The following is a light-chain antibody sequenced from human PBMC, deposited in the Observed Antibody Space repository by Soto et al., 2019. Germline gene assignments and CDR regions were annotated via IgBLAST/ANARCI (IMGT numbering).Light chain of an antibody. CDR1: QTVGGH. CDR2: ETS. CDR3: QQRSNWPLT. J-gene: IGKJ4*01. V-gene: IGKV3-11*01. Sequence: EVVFTQSPATLSLSPGERATLSCRASQTVGGHFDWYQQKPGQAPRLLISETSNRATGIPARFSGSGSGTDFTLTISSLEPEDFAVYYCQQRSNWPLTFGGGTKVDIK.